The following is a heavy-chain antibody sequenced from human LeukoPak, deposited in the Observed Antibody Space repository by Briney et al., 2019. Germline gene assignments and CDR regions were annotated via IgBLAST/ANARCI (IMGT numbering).Heavy chain of an antibody. CDR1: GYTFTSYD. CDR2: MNPNSGNT. V-gene: IGHV1-8*01. Sequence: ASVKVSCEASGYTFTSYDINWVRQATGQGLEWMGWMNPNSGNTGYAQKFQGRVTMTRNTSISTAYMELSSLRSEDTAVYYCARGREGGTTMIVVVYDYWGQGTLVTVSS. CDR3: ARGREGGTTMIVVVYDY. J-gene: IGHJ4*02. D-gene: IGHD3-22*01.